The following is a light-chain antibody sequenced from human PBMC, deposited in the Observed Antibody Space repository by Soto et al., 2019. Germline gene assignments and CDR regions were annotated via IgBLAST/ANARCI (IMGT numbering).Light chain of an antibody. CDR1: QDITNY. Sequence: DIQMTQSPSSLSASVGDRVTITCQASQDITNYLNWYQQKPGKAPKLVIHDASNLETGVPSRFSGSGSGTDFTFTISSLQPEDIATFYCQQYDDLPYTFGQGTKLEIK. J-gene: IGKJ2*01. V-gene: IGKV1-33*01. CDR3: QQYDDLPYT. CDR2: DAS.